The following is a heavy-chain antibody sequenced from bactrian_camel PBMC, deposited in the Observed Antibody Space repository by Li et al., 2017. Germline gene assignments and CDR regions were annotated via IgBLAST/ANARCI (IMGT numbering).Heavy chain of an antibody. Sequence: VQLVESGGGLVQPGGSLRLSCVTSGFAFSDYPMTWVRQAPGKGLEWVASIYNQNKYTYYTDAVKGRFTISRDSAKNTVYLQMNNLQPEDTATYYCAEGRGSRGEHCYSLNYWGQGTQVTVS. D-gene: IGHD6*01. J-gene: IGHJ4*01. V-gene: IGHV3S11*01. CDR1: GFAFSDYP. CDR3: AEGRGSRGEHCYSLNY. CDR2: IYNQNKYT.